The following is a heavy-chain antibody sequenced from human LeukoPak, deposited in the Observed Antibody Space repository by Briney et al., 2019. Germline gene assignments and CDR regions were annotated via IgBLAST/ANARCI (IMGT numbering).Heavy chain of an antibody. Sequence: SETLSLTCSVSGASIRSYSWSWLRQPAGKGLEWIGRIHTSASTEYNPSLKSRVTVSVDTSKNQFSLKLNSVTAADTAVYLCARDDNSEYSDDAFDIWGQGTLVTVSS. D-gene: IGHD1-26*01. CDR3: ARDDNSEYSDDAFDI. J-gene: IGHJ3*02. CDR2: IHTSAST. V-gene: IGHV4-4*07. CDR1: GASIRSYS.